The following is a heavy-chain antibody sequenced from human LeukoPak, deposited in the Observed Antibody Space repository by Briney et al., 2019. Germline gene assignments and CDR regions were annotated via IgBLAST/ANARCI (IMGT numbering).Heavy chain of an antibody. J-gene: IGHJ3*02. CDR3: AKDIRYCSGGSCPADAFDI. D-gene: IGHD2-15*01. CDR1: GFTFSSYG. CDR2: ISYDGSNK. V-gene: IGHV3-30*18. Sequence: GRSLRLPCAASGFTFSSYGMHWVRQAPGKGLEWVAVISYDGSNKYYADSVKGRFTISRDNSKNTLYLQMNSLRAEDTAVYYCAKDIRYCSGGSCPADAFDIWGQGTMVTVSS.